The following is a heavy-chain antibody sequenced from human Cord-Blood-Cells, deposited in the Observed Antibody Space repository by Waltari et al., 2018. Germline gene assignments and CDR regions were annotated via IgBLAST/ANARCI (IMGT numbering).Heavy chain of an antibody. CDR3: AREVGASLFDY. D-gene: IGHD1-26*01. Sequence: QVQLQESGPGLVKPSETLSLTCTVSGGSISSYYWSWIRQPPGKGLEWIGYIYYSGSTNHNPSLKSRVTISVDTSKNQFSLKLSAVTAADTAVYYCAREVGASLFDYWGQGTLVTVSS. J-gene: IGHJ4*02. CDR2: IYYSGST. CDR1: GGSISSYY. V-gene: IGHV4-59*01.